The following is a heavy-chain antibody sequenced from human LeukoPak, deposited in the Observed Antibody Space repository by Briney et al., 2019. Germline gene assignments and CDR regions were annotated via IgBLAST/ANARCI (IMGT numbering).Heavy chain of an antibody. Sequence: SETLSLTCTVSGGSISSYYWSWVRQPAGKGLEWIGRIYTSGSTIYNMSIDTSKNQFSLQLNSVTPEDTAVYYCAREVDEFGEYYYFDYWGQGTLVTVSS. D-gene: IGHD3-10*01. V-gene: IGHV4-4*07. CDR2: IYTSGST. J-gene: IGHJ4*02. CDR1: GGSISSYY. CDR3: AREVDEFGEYYYFDY.